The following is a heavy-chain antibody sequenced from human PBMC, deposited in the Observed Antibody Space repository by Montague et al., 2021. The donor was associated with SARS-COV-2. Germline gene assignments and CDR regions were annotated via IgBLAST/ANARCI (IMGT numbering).Heavy chain of an antibody. D-gene: IGHD2-2*01. CDR3: ARVPYRLLFVPRYYCMDV. J-gene: IGHJ6*02. Sequence: SETLSLTCSVPGDSISNYSWSWIRQSPGKGLEWIGYIYYSGSTNYNPSLTSRVTISVDTSKNQVSLKLISATAADTAVYYCARVPYRLLFVPRYYCMDVWGQGTTVTVSS. CDR1: GDSISNYS. V-gene: IGHV4-59*12. CDR2: IYYSGST.